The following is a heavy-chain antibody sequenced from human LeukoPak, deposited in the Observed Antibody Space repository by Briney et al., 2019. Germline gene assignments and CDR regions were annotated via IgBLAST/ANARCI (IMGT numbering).Heavy chain of an antibody. D-gene: IGHD5/OR15-5a*01. CDR3: ARDRGSTRRFDP. CDR2: IYYSGST. V-gene: IGHV4-31*03. CDR1: GGFISSGGYY. J-gene: IGHJ5*02. Sequence: KPSQTLSLTCTVSGGFISSGGYYWSWIRQHPGKGLEWIGYIYYSGSTYYNPSLKSRVTISVDTSKNQFSLKLSSVTAADTAVYYCARDRGSTRRFDPWGQGTLVAVSS.